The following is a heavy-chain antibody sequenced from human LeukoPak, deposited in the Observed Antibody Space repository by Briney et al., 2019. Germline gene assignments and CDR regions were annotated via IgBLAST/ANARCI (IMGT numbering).Heavy chain of an antibody. CDR2: IYYSGST. V-gene: IGHV4-59*08. CDR3: ARHRPYYYDSSGYYYDAFDI. Sequence: SETLSLTCTVSGGSISSYYWSWIRQPPGKGLEWIGYIYYSGSTNYNPSLKSRVTISVDTSKNQFSLKLSSVTAADTAVYYCARHRPYYYDSSGYYYDAFDIWGQGTMVTVSS. J-gene: IGHJ3*02. CDR1: GGSISSYY. D-gene: IGHD3-22*01.